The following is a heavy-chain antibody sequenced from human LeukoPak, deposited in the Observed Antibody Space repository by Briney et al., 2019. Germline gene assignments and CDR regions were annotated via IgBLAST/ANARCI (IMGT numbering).Heavy chain of an antibody. D-gene: IGHD6-13*01. CDR1: GYTFTVYY. Sequence: EASLRVSSKASGYTFTVYYMYWVRHAPRQGREWMGCINPNSGGTNYAKKFQGRVTKNRDTSISTAYMELSRLSSDDTAVYYCARGGFSSSWYGIIVTNWFDSWGQGTLVTVSS. V-gene: IGHV1-2*02. CDR2: INPNSGGT. J-gene: IGHJ5*01. CDR3: ARGGFSSSWYGIIVTNWFDS.